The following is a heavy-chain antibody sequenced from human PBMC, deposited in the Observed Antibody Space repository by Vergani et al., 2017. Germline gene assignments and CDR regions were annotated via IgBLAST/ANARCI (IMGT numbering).Heavy chain of an antibody. J-gene: IGHJ4*02. CDR3: ARGASGDYVSSFDY. D-gene: IGHD4-17*01. CDR1: GFTFSSYA. CDR2: ISYDGSNK. Sequence: QLVESGGGWVQPGRSLRLSCAASGFTFSSYAMHWVRQAPGKGLEWVAVISYDGSNKYYADSVKGRFTISRDNSKNTLYLQMNSLRAEDTAVYYCARGASGDYVSSFDYWGQGTLVTVSS. V-gene: IGHV3-30-3*01.